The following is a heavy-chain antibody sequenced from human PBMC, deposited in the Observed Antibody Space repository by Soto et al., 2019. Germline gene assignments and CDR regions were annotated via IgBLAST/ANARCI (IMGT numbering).Heavy chain of an antibody. CDR3: ARASEAFRDCSGGSCYRSPYFDD. CDR1: GGSFSGYY. V-gene: IGHV4-34*01. CDR2: INHSGST. J-gene: IGHJ4*02. Sequence: TXESLSLSFAVDGGSFSGYYWSWIRQPPGKGLDWIGEINHSGSTNYNPSLKSRVTISVDTSKNQFSLKLSSVTAADTAVYYCARASEAFRDCSGGSCYRSPYFDDWGQGTLVTVSS. D-gene: IGHD2-15*01.